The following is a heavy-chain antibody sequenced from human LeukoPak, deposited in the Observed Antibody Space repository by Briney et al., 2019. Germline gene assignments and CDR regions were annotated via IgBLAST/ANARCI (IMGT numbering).Heavy chain of an antibody. CDR1: GASISSGSYY. D-gene: IGHD5-24*01. Sequence: SETLSLTCTVSGASISSGSYYWSWLRQPAGKGLEWIGRIYTSGSTNYNPSLKRRVTVSVDTSKNQFSLKLSSVTAADTAVYYCARDRGYYMDVWGKGTTVTVSS. CDR3: ARDRGYYMDV. CDR2: IYTSGST. J-gene: IGHJ6*03. V-gene: IGHV4-61*02.